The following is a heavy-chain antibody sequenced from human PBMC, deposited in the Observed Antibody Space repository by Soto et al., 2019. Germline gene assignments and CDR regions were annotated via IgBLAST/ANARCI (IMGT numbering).Heavy chain of an antibody. CDR3: ARDYNGSDFDY. CDR1: GYNFINFH. J-gene: IGHJ4*02. CDR2: IHPNSGGT. Sequence: QVQLVQSGAEVKRPGASVKVSCKAAGYNFINFHLHWVRQAPGQGLEWMGWIHPNSGGTKYAQKFQGWVTITRDTSTTTIYMEVNRLRSDDTAVFYCARDYNGSDFDYWGQGTLVTVSS. D-gene: IGHD1-26*01. V-gene: IGHV1-2*04.